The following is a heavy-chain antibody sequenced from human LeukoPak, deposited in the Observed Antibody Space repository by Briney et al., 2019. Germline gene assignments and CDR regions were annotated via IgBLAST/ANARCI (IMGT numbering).Heavy chain of an antibody. CDR2: IASETYGGTA. V-gene: IGHV3-49*04. D-gene: IGHD5-24*01. CDR1: GFTFGDYA. J-gene: IGHJ5*02. Sequence: TGGSLRLSCTASGFTFGDYAMTWVRQAPGKGLEWVGFIASETYGGTAEYAASVKGRFTISRDDSKNTLYLQMNSLKTEDTAVYYCTTFRDGYNYAWGQGTLVTVSS. CDR3: TTFRDGYNYA.